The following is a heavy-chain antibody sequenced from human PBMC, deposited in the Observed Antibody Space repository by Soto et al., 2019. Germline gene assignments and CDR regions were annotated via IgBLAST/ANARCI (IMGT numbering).Heavy chain of an antibody. D-gene: IGHD5-18*01. J-gene: IGHJ6*02. CDR2: IDPSDSYT. V-gene: IGHV5-10-1*01. CDR1: GYSFTGYW. CDR3: ASLFYTAMVRQYYSSFGVDV. Sequence: PGVPKQISWKGSGYSFTGYWSSWVSKMKGKGLEWMGRIDPSDSYTNYSPSFQGHVTISSYKSISTAYLQWSSLKASDTAMYYCASLFYTAMVRQYYSSFGVDVLGQGTTVTVS.